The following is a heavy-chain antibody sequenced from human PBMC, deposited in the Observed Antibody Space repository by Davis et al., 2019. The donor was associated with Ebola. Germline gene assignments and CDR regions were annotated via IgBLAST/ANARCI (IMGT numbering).Heavy chain of an antibody. Sequence: GESLKISCAASGFTFSSYGMHWVRQAPGKGLEWVAVISYDGSNKYYADSVKGRFTISRDNSKNTLYLQMNSLRAEDTAVYYCAKDFGARRGGYFDYWGQGTLVTVSS. V-gene: IGHV3-30*18. CDR3: AKDFGARRGGYFDY. CDR1: GFTFSSYG. J-gene: IGHJ4*02. D-gene: IGHD3-22*01. CDR2: ISYDGSNK.